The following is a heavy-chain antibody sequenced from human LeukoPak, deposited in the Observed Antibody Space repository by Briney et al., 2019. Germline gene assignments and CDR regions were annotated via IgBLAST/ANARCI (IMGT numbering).Heavy chain of an antibody. V-gene: IGHV4-39*07. CDR2: IFYSGST. CDR1: GGSISTSNYY. CDR3: AYGDFDAFDI. Sequence: SETLSLTCTVSGGSISTSNYYWGWIRQPPGKGLEWIGNIFYSGSTYYSPSLKSRVTISLDTSKNQFSLKLSSVTAADTAVYYCAYGDFDAFDIWGQGTMVTVSS. D-gene: IGHD4-17*01. J-gene: IGHJ3*02.